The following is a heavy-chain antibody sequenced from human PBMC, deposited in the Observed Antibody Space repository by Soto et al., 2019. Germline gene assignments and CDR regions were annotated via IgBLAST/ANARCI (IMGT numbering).Heavy chain of an antibody. J-gene: IGHJ4*02. D-gene: IGHD2-21*02. CDR3: ARSLYGGNFYFDY. CDR2: IDWDDDT. Sequence: GPPLVTPTQTLTLPCTFSGFSLRPTGIRVCCFRLRPGKALEWLARIDWDDDTFYSTSLKNRLTISKDTSKNQVVLRLINMDPVDTATYYCARSLYGGNFYFDYWGQGTLFTVSS. V-gene: IGHV2-70*04. CDR1: GFSLRPTGIR.